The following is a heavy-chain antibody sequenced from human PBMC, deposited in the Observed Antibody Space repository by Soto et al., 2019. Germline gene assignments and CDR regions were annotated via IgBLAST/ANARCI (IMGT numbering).Heavy chain of an antibody. CDR3: ARDRQYYQFWSGYQNERPYGMDV. CDR2: INHSGGT. J-gene: IGHJ6*02. V-gene: IGHV4-34*01. D-gene: IGHD3-3*02. CDR1: GGSFSGYY. Sequence: ETLSLTCGVYGGSFSGYYWTLIRQAPLKWLEWIVEINHSGGTNYNSSLKSRVTISVDTSKNQLSLTLYSVTAADTAVYYCARDRQYYQFWSGYQNERPYGMDVWGQGTTVTVS.